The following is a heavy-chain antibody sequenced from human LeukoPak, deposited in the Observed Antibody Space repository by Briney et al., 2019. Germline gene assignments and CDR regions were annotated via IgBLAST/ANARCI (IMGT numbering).Heavy chain of an antibody. CDR1: GFSFSSYA. J-gene: IGHJ4*02. CDR2: ISGSGDNT. D-gene: IGHD5-12*01. CDR3: AKRSGYTAGWFFDF. V-gene: IGHV3-23*01. Sequence: GGSLRLSCAASGFSFSSYAMSWVRQAPGKGLEWVSSISGSGDNTYYAESVKGRFTISRDNSKNTLFLQMNSLRAEDTAVFYCAKRSGYTAGWFFDFWGQGTLVTVSS.